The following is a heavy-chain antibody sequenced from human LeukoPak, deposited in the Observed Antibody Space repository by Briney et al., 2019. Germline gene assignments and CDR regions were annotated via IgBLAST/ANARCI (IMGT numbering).Heavy chain of an antibody. J-gene: IGHJ6*02. CDR3: ARDLGVDPAPPVGV. Sequence: GGSLRLSCAASGFTFSSYSMNWVRQAPGKGLEWVSSISSSSSYIYYADSVKGRFTISRDNAKNSLYLQMNSPRAEDTAVYYCARDLGVDPAPPVGVWGQGATVTVSS. V-gene: IGHV3-21*01. CDR2: ISSSSSYI. D-gene: IGHD2-8*01. CDR1: GFTFSSYS.